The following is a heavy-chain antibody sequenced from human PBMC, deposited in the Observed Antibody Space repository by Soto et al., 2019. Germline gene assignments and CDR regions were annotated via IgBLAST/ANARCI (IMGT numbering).Heavy chain of an antibody. J-gene: IGHJ5*02. Sequence: QVQLVQSGDEVKKPGASVKVSCKASGYTFTSYAMHWVRQAPGQRLEWMGWINAGNGNTKYSQKFQGRVTITRDTSASTAYMELSSLRSEDTAVYYCARGDIVVVVAATPFSPWGQGTLVTVSS. CDR1: GYTFTSYA. D-gene: IGHD2-15*01. V-gene: IGHV1-3*01. CDR2: INAGNGNT. CDR3: ARGDIVVVVAATPFSP.